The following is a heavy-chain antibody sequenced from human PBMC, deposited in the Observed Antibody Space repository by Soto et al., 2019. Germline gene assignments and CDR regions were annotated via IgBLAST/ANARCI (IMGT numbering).Heavy chain of an antibody. Sequence: EVQLLESGGGLVQPGGSLRLSCAASGFTFSSYAMGWVRQAPGKGLEWVSAISSSGGYTYYADSVTGRFTLSRDNSKITLYLQMNSLRAEDTAVYYCAKDHGSGSYFDYWGQGTLVTVSS. CDR1: GFTFSSYA. J-gene: IGHJ4*02. CDR2: ISSSGGYT. D-gene: IGHD6-19*01. V-gene: IGHV3-23*01. CDR3: AKDHGSGSYFDY.